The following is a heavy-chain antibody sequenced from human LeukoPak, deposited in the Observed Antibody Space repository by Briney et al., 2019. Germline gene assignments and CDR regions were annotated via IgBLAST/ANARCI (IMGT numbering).Heavy chain of an antibody. Sequence: GGSLRLSCAASGFSFSSYNMNWVRQAPGKGLEWVSSISSSSSYIYYADSVKGRFTISRDNAKNSLYLQMNSLRAEDTAVYYCARPRDYDISTGSLYWGQGTLVTVSS. D-gene: IGHD3-9*01. CDR3: ARPRDYDISTGSLY. CDR2: ISSSSSYI. CDR1: GFSFSSYN. J-gene: IGHJ4*02. V-gene: IGHV3-21*01.